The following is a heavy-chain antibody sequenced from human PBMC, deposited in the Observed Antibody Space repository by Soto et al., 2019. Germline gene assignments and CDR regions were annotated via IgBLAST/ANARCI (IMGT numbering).Heavy chain of an antibody. CDR1: GGSISSYY. J-gene: IGHJ4*02. D-gene: IGHD3-3*01. V-gene: IGHV4-59*01. CDR3: ARVSYDFWSGYYLFHY. CDR2: IYYSGST. Sequence: LSLTCTVSGGSISSYYWSWIRQPPGKGLEWIGYIYYSGSTNYNPSLESRVTISVDTSKNQFSLKLSSVTAADTAVYYCARVSYDFWSGYYLFHYWGQGTMVTVYS.